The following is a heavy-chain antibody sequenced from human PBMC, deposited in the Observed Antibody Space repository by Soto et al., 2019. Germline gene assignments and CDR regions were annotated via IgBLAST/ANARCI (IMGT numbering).Heavy chain of an antibody. V-gene: IGHV4-59*08. D-gene: IGHD5-12*01. CDR1: GGSISSYY. J-gene: IGHJ5*02. CDR3: ARLVRLRLSDWFDP. Sequence: SETLSLTCTVSGGSISSYYWSWIRQPPGKGLEWIGYIYYSGSTNYNPSLKSRVTISVDTSKNQFSLKLSSVTAADTAVYYCARLVRLRLSDWFDPWGQGTLVTVS. CDR2: IYYSGST.